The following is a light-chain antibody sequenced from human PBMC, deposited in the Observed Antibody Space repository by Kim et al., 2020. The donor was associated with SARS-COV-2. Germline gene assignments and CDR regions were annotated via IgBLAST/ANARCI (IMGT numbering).Light chain of an antibody. Sequence: ASTGDRVTITCRASQGISSYLAWYQHKPGEAPKLLLYAASSLQSGVPSRFSGSGYGTDFTLTISCLQSEDFATYYCQQYNTYPWTFGQGTKVDIK. CDR2: AAS. V-gene: IGKV1-8*01. CDR1: QGISSY. CDR3: QQYNTYPWT. J-gene: IGKJ1*01.